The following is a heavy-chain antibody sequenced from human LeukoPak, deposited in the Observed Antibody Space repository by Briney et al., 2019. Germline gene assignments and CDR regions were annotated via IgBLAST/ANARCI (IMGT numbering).Heavy chain of an antibody. CDR3: AAQIYGDFADY. Sequence: SETLSLTCTVSGGSISSSSYYWGWIRQPPGKGLEYIGTISYSGTTYYNPSLKSRAPISLDRSKNHFSLKLPSVTAADTAVYYCAAQIYGDFADYWGQGTLVTVSS. J-gene: IGHJ4*02. V-gene: IGHV4-39*02. D-gene: IGHD4-17*01. CDR1: GGSISSSSYY. CDR2: ISYSGTT.